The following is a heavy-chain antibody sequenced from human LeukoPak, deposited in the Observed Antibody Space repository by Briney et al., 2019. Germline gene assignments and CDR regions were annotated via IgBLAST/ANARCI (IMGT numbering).Heavy chain of an antibody. CDR3: ARVWISGWY. CDR2: INHSGST. Sequence: SETLSLTCAVYGGSFSGYYWSWIRQPPGKGLEWIGEINHSGSTNYNPSLKSRVTISVDTSKNQFSLKLSSVTAADTAVYYCARVWISGWYGSQGTLVTVSS. J-gene: IGHJ4*02. D-gene: IGHD6-19*01. CDR1: GGSFSGYY. V-gene: IGHV4-34*01.